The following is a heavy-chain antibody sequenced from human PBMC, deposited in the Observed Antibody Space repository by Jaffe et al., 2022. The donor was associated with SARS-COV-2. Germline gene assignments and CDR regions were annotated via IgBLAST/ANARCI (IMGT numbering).Heavy chain of an antibody. CDR2: ISPLNGHT. CDR1: GYTFTNYG. D-gene: IGHD4-17*01. J-gene: IGHJ4*02. V-gene: IGHV1-18*01. Sequence: QVQLVQSGSEVKKPGASVKVSCKASGYTFTNYGINWVRQAPGQGPEWVGWISPLNGHTNYAEKLQGRVTMTTDTSTNTAYMDLSSLKSDDTAIYYCARGGSTYGGNDRVFFFWGQGTLVTVSS. CDR3: ARGGSTYGGNDRVFFF.